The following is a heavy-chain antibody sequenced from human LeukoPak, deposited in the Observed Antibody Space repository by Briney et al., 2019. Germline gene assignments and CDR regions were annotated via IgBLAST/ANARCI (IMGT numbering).Heavy chain of an antibody. CDR2: IYYSENT. CDR1: GGSISSYY. Sequence: PSGTPSLTCTVSGGSISSYYWSWIAQPPGKGLEWSGYIYYSENTNYNPSLKSRVTMSVDTSNNQFSVRLSSVTAADTAVYYCARQAWKKFDYWGQGTLVTVSS. CDR3: ARQAWKKFDY. D-gene: IGHD1-1*01. V-gene: IGHV4-59*08. J-gene: IGHJ4*02.